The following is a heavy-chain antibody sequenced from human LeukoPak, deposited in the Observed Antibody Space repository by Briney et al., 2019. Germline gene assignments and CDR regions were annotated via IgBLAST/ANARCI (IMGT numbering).Heavy chain of an antibody. CDR3: VRFPVTPSEVRTYFFDY. CDR1: GDSVSSDFAA. J-gene: IGHJ4*02. CDR2: TYYRSKWYY. D-gene: IGHD2-21*02. V-gene: IGHV6-1*01. Sequence: SQTLSLTCAISGDSVSSDFAAWTWIRQTPSRGLEWLGRTYYRSKWYYDYAVSVKGRIVIIPDTSKNQFSLQLSSVTPEDTAVYFCVRFPVTPSEVRTYFFDYWGQGTRVAVSS.